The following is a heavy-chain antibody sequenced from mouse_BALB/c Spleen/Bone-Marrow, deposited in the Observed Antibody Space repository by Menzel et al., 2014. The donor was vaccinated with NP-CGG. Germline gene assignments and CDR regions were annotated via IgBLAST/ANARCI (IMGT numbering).Heavy chain of an antibody. CDR2: IDPANGNT. V-gene: IGHV14-3*02. Sequence: VHVKQSGAELVKPGASVKLSCTASGFNIKDTYMHWVKQRPEQGLEWIGRIDPANGNTKYDPKFQGKATITADTSSNTAYLQLSSLTSEDTAVYYCARYRLGTYFDYRGQGTTLTVSS. CDR1: GFNIKDTY. J-gene: IGHJ2*01. D-gene: IGHD1-2*01. CDR3: ARYRLGTYFDY.